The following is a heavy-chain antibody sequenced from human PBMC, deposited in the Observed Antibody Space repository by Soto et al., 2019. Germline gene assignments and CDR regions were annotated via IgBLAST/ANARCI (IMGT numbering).Heavy chain of an antibody. D-gene: IGHD2-2*01. CDR1: RSTFINAW. Sequence: EVQLVESGGGLVTPGGSLRLSCAASRSTFINAWMAWVRQAPGKGLEWVAHIKSESDGGTTDYAAPVKGRFTISRDTSKNSMFHQMNSLKTAKTGVYYSTVLKKGNCGGSTSYSHRFDPWGQGTLVTVSS. CDR3: TVLKKGNCGGSTSYSHRFDP. V-gene: IGHV3-15*01. J-gene: IGHJ5*02. CDR2: IKSESDGGTT.